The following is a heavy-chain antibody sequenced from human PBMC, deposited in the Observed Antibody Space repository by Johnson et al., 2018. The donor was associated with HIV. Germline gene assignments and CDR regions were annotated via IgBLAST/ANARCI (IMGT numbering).Heavy chain of an antibody. V-gene: IGHV3-11*04. CDR3: ARGRGLQFLEWPTGLWSAFDI. CDR1: GFTFSDYY. J-gene: IGHJ3*02. D-gene: IGHD3-3*01. Sequence: VQLVESGGDLVKPGGSLRLSCEASGFTFSDYYMSWIRQAPGKGLEWVSRFNNDGNTTTYADSVKGRFTISRDNAKNTLYLQMDSLRAEDTAVYYCARGRGLQFLEWPTGLWSAFDIWGQGTMVTISS. CDR2: FNNDGNTT.